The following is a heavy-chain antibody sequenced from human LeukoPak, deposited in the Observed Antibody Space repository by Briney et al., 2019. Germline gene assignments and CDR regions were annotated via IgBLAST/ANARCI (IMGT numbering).Heavy chain of an antibody. D-gene: IGHD1-14*01. V-gene: IGHV6-1*01. Sequence: SQTLSLTCVVSGASVSSKNGAWNWIRQSPSRGLESLRRTYYRSKWYNDYAESMEGRMTISQDTSKNQYSLHLNSVTPDDTAVYYCARDFGTTGCHTFDYWGQGTLVTVSS. CDR1: GASVSSKNGA. J-gene: IGHJ4*02. CDR3: ARDFGTTGCHTFDY. CDR2: TYYRSKWYN.